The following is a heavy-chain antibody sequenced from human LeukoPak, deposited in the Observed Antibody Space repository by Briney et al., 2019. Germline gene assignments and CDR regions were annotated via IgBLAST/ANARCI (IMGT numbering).Heavy chain of an antibody. CDR1: GGSFSGYY. V-gene: IGHV4-34*01. J-gene: IGHJ4*02. CDR3: ARDGTPYYYDSSGIDY. CDR2: INHSGST. Sequence: ASETLSLTCAVYGGSFSGYYWSWIRQPPGKGLEWIGEINHSGSTNYNPSLKSRVTISVDTSKNQFSLKLSSVTAADTAVYYCARDGTPYYYDSSGIDYWGQGTLVTVSS. D-gene: IGHD3-22*01.